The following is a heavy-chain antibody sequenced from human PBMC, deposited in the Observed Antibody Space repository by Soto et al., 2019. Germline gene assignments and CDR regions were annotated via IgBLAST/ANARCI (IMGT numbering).Heavy chain of an antibody. CDR1: GFPFRVYS. CDR2: SNSDGLST. D-gene: IGHD1-20*01. J-gene: IGHJ5*02. V-gene: IGHV3-74*01. Sequence: PGGSLRLSCAASGFPFRVYSMYWIRQTPGKGLVWVSPSNSDGLSTSYVDSVKGRFTISRDNAKNTLYLQMNSLRAEDTAVYYCARDRYNWNDRGFDPWGQGTLVTVSS. CDR3: ARDRYNWNDRGFDP.